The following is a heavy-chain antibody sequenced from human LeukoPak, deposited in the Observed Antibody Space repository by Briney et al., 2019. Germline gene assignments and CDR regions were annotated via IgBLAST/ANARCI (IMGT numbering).Heavy chain of an antibody. J-gene: IGHJ4*02. CDR1: GGSISSGSYY. CDR3: ARDPGGSYDY. D-gene: IGHD1-26*01. CDR2: IYTSGST. V-gene: IGHV4-61*02. Sequence: PSQTLSLTCTVSGGSISSGSYYWSWIRQPAGKGLEWIGRIYTSGSTKYNPSLKSRVTMSVDTSKNQFSLKLSSVTAADTAVYYCARDPGGSYDYWGQGTLVTVSS.